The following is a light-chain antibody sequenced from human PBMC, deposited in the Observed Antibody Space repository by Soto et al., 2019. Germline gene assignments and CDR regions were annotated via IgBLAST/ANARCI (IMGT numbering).Light chain of an antibody. Sequence: EIVLTQSPGTLSLSPGERATLSCRASQSVSSSYLAWYQQKPGQAPRLLIYGASNRATGIPARFSGSGSGTDFTLTISSLEPADFAVYYCQQRSNWPLTFGGGTKVDIK. CDR3: QQRSNWPLT. CDR2: GAS. J-gene: IGKJ4*01. CDR1: QSVSSSY. V-gene: IGKV3D-20*02.